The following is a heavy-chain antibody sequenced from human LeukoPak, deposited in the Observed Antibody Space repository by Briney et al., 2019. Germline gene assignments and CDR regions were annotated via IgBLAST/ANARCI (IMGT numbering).Heavy chain of an antibody. J-gene: IGHJ4*02. D-gene: IGHD3-10*01. V-gene: IGHV3-7*01. Sequence: SGGSLRLSCAASGFTFSSYWMSWVRQAPGKGLEWVANIKQDGSEKYYVDSVKGRFTISRDNAKNSLYLQMNSLRAEDTAVYYCARDPGQARFVPYYWGQGTLVTVSS. CDR3: ARDPGQARFVPYY. CDR1: GFTFSSYW. CDR2: IKQDGSEK.